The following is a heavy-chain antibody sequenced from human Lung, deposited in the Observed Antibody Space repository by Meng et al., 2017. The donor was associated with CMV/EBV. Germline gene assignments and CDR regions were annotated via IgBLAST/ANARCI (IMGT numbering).Heavy chain of an antibody. Sequence: SGGTLDVHTLNWVRQAPGQGLEWLGGLIPLLGMATYSQKFQGRVTITADKTTSTAYMELSSLRSEDRAIYYCARLAECSAGNCYFDYWGQGTLVTVSS. J-gene: IGHJ4*02. CDR1: GGTLDVHT. V-gene: IGHV1-69*02. CDR2: LIPLLGMA. D-gene: IGHD4-23*01. CDR3: ARLAECSAGNCYFDY.